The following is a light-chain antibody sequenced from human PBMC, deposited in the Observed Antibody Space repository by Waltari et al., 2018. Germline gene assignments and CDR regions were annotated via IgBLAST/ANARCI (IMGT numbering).Light chain of an antibody. CDR1: KLGDKY. V-gene: IGLV3-1*01. CDR2: KDS. J-gene: IGLJ2*01. Sequence: SYELTQPPSVSMSPGPTACITCSGDKLGDKYVSWYQLKSGQSPGLVIYKDSQGPSGSPERFSGSNSGNTATLTISGTQAMDEADSYCQAWDSSTVVFGGGTKLTVL. CDR3: QAWDSSTVV.